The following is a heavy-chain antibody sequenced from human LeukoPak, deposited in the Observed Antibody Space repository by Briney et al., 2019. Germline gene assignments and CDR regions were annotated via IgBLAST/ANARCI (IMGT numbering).Heavy chain of an antibody. CDR1: GFTFSNAW. Sequence: GGSLRLSCAASGFTFSNAWINWVRQAPGKGLEWVSSISSSTTYIYYADSVKGRFTISRDNTKNSLYLQMNSLRAEDTAVYYCARSGIVGATPPYYLDYWGQGTLVTVSS. V-gene: IGHV3-21*01. CDR2: ISSSTTYI. J-gene: IGHJ4*02. D-gene: IGHD1-26*01. CDR3: ARSGIVGATPPYYLDY.